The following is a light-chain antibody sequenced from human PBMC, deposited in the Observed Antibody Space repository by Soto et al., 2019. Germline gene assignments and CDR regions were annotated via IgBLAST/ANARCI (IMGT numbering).Light chain of an antibody. CDR1: QSVSSN. J-gene: IGKJ1*01. V-gene: IGKV3-15*01. Sequence: EMVMTQSPATLSVSPGERATLSCRASQSVSSNLAWYQQEPGQAPRLLIYGASTRATGIPARFSGSGSGTEFTLTISSLQSEDFAVYYCQQYNNWPPWTFGRGTKVDIX. CDR3: QQYNNWPPWT. CDR2: GAS.